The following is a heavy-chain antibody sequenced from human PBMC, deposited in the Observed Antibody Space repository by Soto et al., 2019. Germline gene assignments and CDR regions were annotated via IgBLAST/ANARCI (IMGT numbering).Heavy chain of an antibody. CDR1: GFTFSSYW. CDR3: ARPRYNWNYDWFDP. Sequence: GGSLRLSCAASGFTFSSYWMHWVRQAPGKGLVWVSRINSDGSSTSYADSVKGRFTISRDNAKNTLYLQMNSLRAEDTAVYYCARPRYNWNYDWFDPWGQGTLVTVSS. J-gene: IGHJ5*02. D-gene: IGHD1-7*01. CDR2: INSDGSST. V-gene: IGHV3-74*01.